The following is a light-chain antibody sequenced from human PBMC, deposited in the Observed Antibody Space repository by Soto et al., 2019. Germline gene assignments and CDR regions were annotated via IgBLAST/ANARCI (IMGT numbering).Light chain of an antibody. Sequence: QSALTQPPSASGSPGQSVTISCTGTSSDFGGYNYVSWYQHHPGKAPKLMIFEVSKRPSGVPDRFSGSKSGNTASLTVSGLQAEDEADYYCSSYAGSNNPYVFGTGTKVTVL. CDR1: SSDFGGYNY. CDR3: SSYAGSNNPYV. CDR2: EVS. V-gene: IGLV2-8*01. J-gene: IGLJ1*01.